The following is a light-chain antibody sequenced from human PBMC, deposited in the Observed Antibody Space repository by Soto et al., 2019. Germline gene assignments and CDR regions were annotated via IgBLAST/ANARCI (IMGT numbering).Light chain of an antibody. CDR1: QSIFYSSNNKNY. Sequence: DIAMTQSPDSLVVSLGERATINCESSQSIFYSSNNKNYLAWYQQKPGQPPRLLIYWASTRESGVPDRFSGSGSGTDFTLTISSVQAEDVAVYYCQQYYDTPTFGGGTKVDIK. CDR3: QQYYDTPT. J-gene: IGKJ4*01. V-gene: IGKV4-1*01. CDR2: WAS.